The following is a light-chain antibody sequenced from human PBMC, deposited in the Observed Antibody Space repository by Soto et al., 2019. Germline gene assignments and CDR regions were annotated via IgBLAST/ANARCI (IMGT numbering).Light chain of an antibody. Sequence: ETVLTQSPGTVSLSPGESATLSCRASQSVAKNYLAWFQHKPGQAPRLLIHDASSRATGIPDRFSGSGSATDFTLTVSRLEPEDFAVYYCQQYAYSPLTFGGGTKVDIK. J-gene: IGKJ4*01. V-gene: IGKV3-20*01. CDR3: QQYAYSPLT. CDR1: QSVAKNY. CDR2: DAS.